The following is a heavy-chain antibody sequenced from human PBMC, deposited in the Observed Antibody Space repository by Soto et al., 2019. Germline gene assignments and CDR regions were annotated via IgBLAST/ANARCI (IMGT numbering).Heavy chain of an antibody. J-gene: IGHJ4*02. Sequence: SETLSLTCVVSGYSISSGYYWGWIRQPPGKGLEWIGSIYHSGTTYYNPSLKSRVTISLDTSRNQFSLKLTSVTAADTVVYYCARSLLTSSWYAGYWGQGTLVTVSS. V-gene: IGHV4-38-2*01. CDR1: GYSISSGYY. CDR2: IYHSGTT. CDR3: ARSLLTSSWYAGY. D-gene: IGHD6-13*01.